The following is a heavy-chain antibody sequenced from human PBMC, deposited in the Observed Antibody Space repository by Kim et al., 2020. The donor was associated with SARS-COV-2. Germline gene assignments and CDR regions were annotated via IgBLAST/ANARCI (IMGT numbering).Heavy chain of an antibody. Sequence: SYPDAVKGRFPTTRDNSKNTLYLQMNSRRAEDNAVYYCANPRGGVTDFWGQGTLVTVSS. J-gene: IGHJ4*02. D-gene: IGHD2-21*02. CDR3: ANPRGGVTDF. V-gene: IGHV3-23*01.